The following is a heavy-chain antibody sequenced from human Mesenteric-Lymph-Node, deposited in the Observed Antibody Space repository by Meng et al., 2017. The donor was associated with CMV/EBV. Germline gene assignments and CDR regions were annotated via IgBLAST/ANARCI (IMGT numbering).Heavy chain of an antibody. V-gene: IGHV1-18*01. CDR2: IRAYHDVT. Sequence: FSRSGINWVRQAPGHCLEWMGWIRAYHDVTNSAQRLQGRLTMTTDTSTSTAYMELRSLRSDDTAVYYCARLNVVAVRGVITRSLDYWGQGTLVTVSS. CDR1: FSRSG. D-gene: IGHD3-10*01. J-gene: IGHJ4*02. CDR3: ARLNVVAVRGVITRSLDY.